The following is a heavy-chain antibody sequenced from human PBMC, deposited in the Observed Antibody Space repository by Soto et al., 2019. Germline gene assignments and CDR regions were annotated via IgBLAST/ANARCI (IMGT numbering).Heavy chain of an antibody. J-gene: IGHJ5*02. V-gene: IGHV4-39*02. CDR3: AKEVGATIAGLAP. Sequence: PSETLSLTCVVSGGSISGLGYYWGWIRQLPGKGLEWIGNIFYTGNTDYNPSLKSRVTISVDTSKNQFSLNLASVTAADTAMYNCAKEVGATIAGLAPWGQGALVPVSS. CDR2: IFYTGNT. CDR1: GGSISGLGYY. D-gene: IGHD1-26*01.